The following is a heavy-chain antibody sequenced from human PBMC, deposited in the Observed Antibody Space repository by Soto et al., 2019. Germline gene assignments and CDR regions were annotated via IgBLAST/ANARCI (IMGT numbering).Heavy chain of an antibody. Sequence: SVKVSCKASGGTISTHAIIWVRQAPGHGREWMGGIIPISGTTYYTQKFQGRVTITADEPTSTAFLELSSLKSDDTAVFFCARGYCSGGNCYSGMDVWGQGTMVTVSS. V-gene: IGHV1-69*13. CDR3: ARGYCSGGNCYSGMDV. J-gene: IGHJ6*02. CDR1: GGTISTHA. CDR2: IIPISGTT. D-gene: IGHD2-15*01.